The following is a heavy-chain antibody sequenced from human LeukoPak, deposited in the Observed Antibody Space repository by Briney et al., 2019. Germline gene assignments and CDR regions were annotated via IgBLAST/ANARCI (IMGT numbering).Heavy chain of an antibody. CDR2: IYPGDSDT. CDR3: ARRAHYDFWSGSYYFDY. J-gene: IGHJ4*02. CDR1: GYSFTSYW. D-gene: IGHD3-3*01. Sequence: GESLKISCKGSGYSFTSYWIGWVRQMPGKGLEWMGIIYPGDSDTRYSPSFQGQVTISADKSISTAYLQWSSLKASDTAMYYCARRAHYDFWSGSYYFDYRGQGTLVTVSS. V-gene: IGHV5-51*01.